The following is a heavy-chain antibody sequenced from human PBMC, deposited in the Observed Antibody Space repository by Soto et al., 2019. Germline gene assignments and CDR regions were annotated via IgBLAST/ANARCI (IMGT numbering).Heavy chain of an antibody. J-gene: IGHJ4*02. V-gene: IGHV4-39*01. D-gene: IGHD6-19*01. CDR1: GGSITTLNNY. CDR2: ISDRGTT. Sequence: LLLQESGPGLVKPSETLSLSCSVAGGSITTLNNYWGWVRQPPGKGLEWIGSISDRGTTFYNASLESRLSISLETSKNQFSLRLKSATAADTALYFCARHRLQWLVYFDYWGQGIQVTVS. CDR3: ARHRLQWLVYFDY.